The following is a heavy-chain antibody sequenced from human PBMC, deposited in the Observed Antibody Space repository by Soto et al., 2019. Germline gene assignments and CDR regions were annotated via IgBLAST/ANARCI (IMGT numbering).Heavy chain of an antibody. CDR3: ARGLNWNYGAFDY. J-gene: IGHJ4*02. V-gene: IGHV4-34*01. D-gene: IGHD1-7*01. CDR1: GGSFSTYY. CDR2: INHRGST. Sequence: QVLLQQWGAGLLKPSETLSLTCAVYGGSFSTYYWSWIRQPPGKGLEWIGEINHRGSTNDNPSLKSRVTISVATSKNQFSLKLSSVTAADRAVYYCARGLNWNYGAFDYWGQGTLVTVSS.